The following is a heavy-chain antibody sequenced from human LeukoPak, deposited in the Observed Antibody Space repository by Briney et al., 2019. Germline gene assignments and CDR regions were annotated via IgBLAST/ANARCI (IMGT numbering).Heavy chain of an antibody. V-gene: IGHV3-48*01. Sequence: GGSLRLSCAASGFIFSDYSMNWVRQAPGKGLEWISYISSSSNTIYYADSVKGRFTISRDNAKNALYLQMNSLRAEDTAVYYCARGLHLPDYLSPYWGQGTLVTVSS. D-gene: IGHD4-11*01. CDR3: ARGLHLPDYLSPY. CDR1: GFIFSDYS. CDR2: ISSSSNTI. J-gene: IGHJ4*02.